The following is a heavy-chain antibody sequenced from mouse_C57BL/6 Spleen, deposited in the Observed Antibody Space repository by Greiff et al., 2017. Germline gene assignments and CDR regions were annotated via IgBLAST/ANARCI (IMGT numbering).Heavy chain of an antibody. CDR1: GYTFTSYW. Sequence: QVQLQQPGAELVKPGASVKLSCKASGYTFTSYWMHWVKQRPGQGLEWIGMIHPNSGSTNYNEKFKSKVTLTVDKSSSTAYMQLSSLTSEDSAVYYCAREDGSYGGGAMDYWGQGTSVTVSS. CDR3: AREDGSYGGGAMDY. CDR2: IHPNSGST. V-gene: IGHV1-64*01. D-gene: IGHD1-1*02. J-gene: IGHJ4*01.